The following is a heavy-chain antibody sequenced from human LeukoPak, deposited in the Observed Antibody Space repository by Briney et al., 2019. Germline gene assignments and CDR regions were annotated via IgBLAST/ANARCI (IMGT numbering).Heavy chain of an antibody. J-gene: IGHJ4*02. CDR3: ARWLPSGYNPRNENLDY. CDR2: ISYDGSNK. D-gene: IGHD5-12*01. V-gene: IGHV3-30*04. CDR1: GFTFSSYA. Sequence: PGGSLRLSCAASGFTFSSYAMHWVRQAPGKGLEWVAVISYDGSNKYYADSVKGRFTISRDNSKNTLYLQMNSLRAEDTAVYYCARWLPSGYNPRNENLDYWGQGTLVTVSS.